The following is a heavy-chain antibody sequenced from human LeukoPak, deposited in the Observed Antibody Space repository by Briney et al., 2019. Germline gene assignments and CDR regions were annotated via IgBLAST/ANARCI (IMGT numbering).Heavy chain of an antibody. J-gene: IGHJ4*02. CDR1: GFTFSDYY. D-gene: IGHD4-17*01. Sequence: GGSLRLSCAASGFTFSDYYMSWIRQAPGKGLEWVSYISSSGSTIYYADSVKGRFTISRDNAKNSLYLQMNSLRAEDTAVYYCARARTNYGDYVSIPDYWGQGTLVTVSS. V-gene: IGHV3-11*04. CDR3: ARARTNYGDYVSIPDY. CDR2: ISSSGSTI.